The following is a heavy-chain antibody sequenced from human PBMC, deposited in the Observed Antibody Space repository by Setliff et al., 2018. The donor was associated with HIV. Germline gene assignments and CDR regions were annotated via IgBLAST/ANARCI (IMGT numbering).Heavy chain of an antibody. V-gene: IGHV4-59*01. Sequence: SETLSLTCTVSGGSISSYYWSWIRQPPGKGLEWIGYIYYSGSTNYDPSLKSRVTISVDTSKNQFSLKLSSVTAADTAVYYCARGVRGVIIDWYYFDYWGQGTLVTVSS. CDR3: ARGVRGVIIDWYYFDY. CDR1: GGSISSYY. D-gene: IGHD3-10*01. J-gene: IGHJ4*02. CDR2: IYYSGST.